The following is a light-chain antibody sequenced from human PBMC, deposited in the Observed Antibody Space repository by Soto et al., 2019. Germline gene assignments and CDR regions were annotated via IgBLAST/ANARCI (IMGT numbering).Light chain of an antibody. J-gene: IGLJ1*01. CDR2: SNN. V-gene: IGLV1-44*01. Sequence: QLVLTQPPSASGTPGQRVTISCSGSSSNIGSNTVNWYQQLPGTAPKLLIYSNNQRPSGVPDRFSGSKSGTSAPLAISGLQSEDEADYYCAAWDDSLNAYVFGTGTKLTVL. CDR3: AAWDDSLNAYV. CDR1: SSNIGSNT.